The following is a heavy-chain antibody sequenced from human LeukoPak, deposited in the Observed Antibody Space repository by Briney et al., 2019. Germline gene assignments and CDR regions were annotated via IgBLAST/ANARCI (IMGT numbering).Heavy chain of an antibody. V-gene: IGHV3-23*01. CDR1: GFTFSSYA. Sequence: GGSLRLSCAASGFTFSSYAMSWVREAPGKGLEWVSAISGSGDSTYYADSVKGRFTISRDNSKNTLSLQMNSLRAEDTAVYYCAKAPRNWNDFLGHGTLVIVSS. J-gene: IGHJ5*01. CDR2: ISGSGDST. CDR3: AKAPRNWNDF.